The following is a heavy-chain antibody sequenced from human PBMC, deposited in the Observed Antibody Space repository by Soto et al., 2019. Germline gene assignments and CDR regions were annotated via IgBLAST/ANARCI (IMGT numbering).Heavy chain of an antibody. CDR2: ISYDGSNK. V-gene: IGHV3-30-3*01. Sequence: PGGSLRLSCAASGFTFGNYAMNWVRQAPGKGLEWVAVISYDGSNKYYADSVKGRFTISRDNSKNTLYLQMNSLRAEDTAVYYCARVVVPAYYYYYGMDVWGQGTTVTVSS. CDR3: ARVVVPAYYYYYGMDV. J-gene: IGHJ6*02. D-gene: IGHD2-2*01. CDR1: GFTFGNYA.